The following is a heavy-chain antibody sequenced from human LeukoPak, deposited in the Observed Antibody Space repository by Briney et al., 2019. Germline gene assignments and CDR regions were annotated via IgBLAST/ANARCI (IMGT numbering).Heavy chain of an antibody. CDR1: GFTVSSNY. CDR2: IYSGGST. J-gene: IGHJ4*02. D-gene: IGHD6-13*01. Sequence: GGSLRLSCAASGFTVSSNYMSWVCQAPGKGLEWVSVIYSGGSTYYADSVKGRFTISRDNSKNTLYLQMNSLRAEDTAVYYCARGYSSRLCDYWGQGTLVTVSS. V-gene: IGHV3-66*01. CDR3: ARGYSSRLCDY.